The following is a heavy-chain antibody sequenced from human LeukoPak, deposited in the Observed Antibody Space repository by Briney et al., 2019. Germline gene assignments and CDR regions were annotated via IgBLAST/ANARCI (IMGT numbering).Heavy chain of an antibody. J-gene: IGHJ6*03. V-gene: IGHV3-20*04. D-gene: IGHD5-18*01. CDR3: ARVGYSYGFYYYYYYMDV. CDR1: GFTFDDYG. CDR2: INWNGGST. Sequence: GGSLRLSCAASGFTFDDYGMSWVRQAPGKGLEWVSGINWNGGSTGYADSVKGRFTISRDNAKNSLYPQMNSLRAEDTALYYCARVGYSYGFYYYYYYMDVWGKGTTVTVSS.